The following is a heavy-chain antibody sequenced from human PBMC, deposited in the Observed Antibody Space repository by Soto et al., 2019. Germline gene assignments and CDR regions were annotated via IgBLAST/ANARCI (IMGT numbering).Heavy chain of an antibody. CDR3: ARTYYYDSYAAFDI. V-gene: IGHV1-18*01. Sequence: ASVKVSCKASGYTFTSYGISWVRQAPGQGLEWMGWISAYNGNTNYAQKLQGRVTMTTDTSTSTAYMELRSLRSDDTAVYSCARTYYYDSYAAFDIWGQGTMVTVSS. CDR2: ISAYNGNT. J-gene: IGHJ3*02. D-gene: IGHD3-22*01. CDR1: GYTFTSYG.